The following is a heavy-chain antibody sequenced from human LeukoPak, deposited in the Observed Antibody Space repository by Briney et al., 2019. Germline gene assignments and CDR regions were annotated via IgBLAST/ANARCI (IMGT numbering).Heavy chain of an antibody. Sequence: GAVKDSCKASGYTFSGTGWYVYWLRQAPGQGLECMVWIYPNNGDTVYAQKVEGRLAMTRETSITTVYMELSRLRPADTSVYLCARDWPAEMVDFDYWGQGTLVTVSS. J-gene: IGHJ4*02. CDR2: IYPNNGDT. D-gene: IGHD5-24*01. CDR3: ARDWPAEMVDFDY. V-gene: IGHV1-2*02. CDR1: GYTFSGTGWY.